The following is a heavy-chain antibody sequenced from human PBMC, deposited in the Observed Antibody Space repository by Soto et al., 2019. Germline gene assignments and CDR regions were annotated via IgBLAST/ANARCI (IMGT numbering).Heavy chain of an antibody. J-gene: IGHJ6*03. CDR3: ARDVTIFGVVIGEYMDV. V-gene: IGHV3-33*01. CDR2: IWYDGSNK. Sequence: GGSLRLSCAASGFPFSSYGMHWVRQAPGKGLEWVAVIWYDGSNKYYVDSVKGRFTISRDNSKNTLYLQMNSLRAEDTAVYYCARDVTIFGVVIGEYMDVWGKGTTVTVSS. D-gene: IGHD3-3*01. CDR1: GFPFSSYG.